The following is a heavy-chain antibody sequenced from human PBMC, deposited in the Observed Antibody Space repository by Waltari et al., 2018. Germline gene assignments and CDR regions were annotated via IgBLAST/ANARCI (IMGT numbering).Heavy chain of an antibody. J-gene: IGHJ4*02. Sequence: EVQLVESGGGLVKPGGSLRLSCAASGFTFSSYAMSWVRRAPGKGLAWVSAISGSGGSTYYADSVKGRFTISRDNSKNTLYLQMNSLRAEDTAVYYCAKESQGGFLEWLDYWGQGTLVTVSS. V-gene: IGHV3-23*04. D-gene: IGHD3-3*01. CDR2: ISGSGGST. CDR3: AKESQGGFLEWLDY. CDR1: GFTFSSYA.